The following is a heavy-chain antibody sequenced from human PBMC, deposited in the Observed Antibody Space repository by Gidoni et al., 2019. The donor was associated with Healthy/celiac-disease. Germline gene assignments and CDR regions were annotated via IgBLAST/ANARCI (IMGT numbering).Heavy chain of an antibody. D-gene: IGHD2-2*02. J-gene: IGHJ2*01. CDR2: IIPIFGTA. CDR1: GGTFSSYA. CDR3: ASPPTYCSSTSCYSNWYFDL. Sequence: QVQLVQSGAEVKKPGSSVKVSCKVSGGTFSSYAISWVRQAPGQGLEWMGGIIPIFGTANYAQKFQGRVTITADESTSTAYMELSSLRSEDTAVYYCASPPTYCSSTSCYSNWYFDLWGRGTLVTVSS. V-gene: IGHV1-69*01.